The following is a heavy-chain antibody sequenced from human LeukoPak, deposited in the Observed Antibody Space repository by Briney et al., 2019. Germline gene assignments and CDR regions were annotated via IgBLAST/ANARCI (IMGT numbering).Heavy chain of an antibody. CDR3: TRLGTTGVPYSGSLGYFA. CDR1: GGSISNSNW. V-gene: IGHV4-4*02. J-gene: IGHJ5*02. D-gene: IGHD1-26*01. Sequence: KPSGTLSLTCAVSGGSISNSNWWNWVRQPPGKGLEWIGGVYPSGNTNYNPSLNSRVAISIDKSKNRFSLTLSSVTAADTAVYYCTRLGTTGVPYSGSLGYFAWGQGILVTVSS. CDR2: VYPSGNT.